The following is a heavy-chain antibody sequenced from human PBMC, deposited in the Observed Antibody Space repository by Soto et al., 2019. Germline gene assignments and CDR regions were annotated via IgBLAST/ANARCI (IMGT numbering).Heavy chain of an antibody. Sequence: QVQLQESGPGLVEPSQTLSLTCTVSGGSISGGGYYWSWIRQQPGQGLEWIGYIHYSGTTYYKPSLTSRPTISVETSKTQLSMTLSSVTTADTAVYYCAWGWTAAAGWANWFDLWGQGTLVTVSS. V-gene: IGHV4-31*03. CDR3: AWGWTAAAGWANWFDL. J-gene: IGHJ5*02. CDR1: GGSISGGGYY. D-gene: IGHD6-13*01. CDR2: IHYSGTT.